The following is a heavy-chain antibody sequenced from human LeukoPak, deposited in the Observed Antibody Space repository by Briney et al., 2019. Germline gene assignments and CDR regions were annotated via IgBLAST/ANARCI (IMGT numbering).Heavy chain of an antibody. D-gene: IGHD6-13*01. CDR3: ARVAAAAVSPYYYYGMDV. Sequence: PSETLSLTCTVSGGSVSSYYWSWIRRPPGRGLEWIAYLSHSGSSDSNPSLTSRVTTLVDTSKNQFSLKLSSVTAADTAVYYCARVAAAAVSPYYYYGMDVWGQGTTVTVSS. CDR1: GGSVSSYY. J-gene: IGHJ6*02. CDR2: LSHSGSS. V-gene: IGHV4-59*02.